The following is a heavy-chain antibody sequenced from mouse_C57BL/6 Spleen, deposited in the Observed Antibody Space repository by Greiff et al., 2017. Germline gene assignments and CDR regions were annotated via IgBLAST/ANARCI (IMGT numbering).Heavy chain of an antibody. V-gene: IGHV1-42*01. CDR3: ARRITTVVATPLDY. CDR1: GYSFTGYY. J-gene: IGHJ2*01. CDR2: INPSTGGT. Sequence: EVQLQQSGPELVKPGASVKISCKASGYSFTGYYMNWVKQSPEKSLEWIGEINPSTGGTTYNQKFKAKATLTVDKSSSTAYMQLKSLTSEDSAVYYCARRITTVVATPLDYWGQGTTLTVSS. D-gene: IGHD1-1*01.